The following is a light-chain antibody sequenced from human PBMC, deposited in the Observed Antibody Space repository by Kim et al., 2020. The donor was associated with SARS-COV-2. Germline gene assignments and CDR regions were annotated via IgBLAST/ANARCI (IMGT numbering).Light chain of an antibody. CDR2: GAS. CDR1: QSVSSSY. J-gene: IGKJ2*01. V-gene: IGKV3D-7*01. CDR3: QQDYNLPYT. Sequence: PGERVTLSCRASQSVSSSYLTWYQQKPGQAPRLLIYGASTRATGIPARFSGSGSGTDFNLTISSLQPEDFAVYYCQQDYNLPYTFGQGTKLEI.